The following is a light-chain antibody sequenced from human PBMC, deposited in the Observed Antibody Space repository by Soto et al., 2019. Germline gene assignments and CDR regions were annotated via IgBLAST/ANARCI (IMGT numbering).Light chain of an antibody. CDR2: AAS. CDR1: QGLDNY. Sequence: DIQLTQSPSFVSASVGGRVTITCRASQGLDNYLAWYQQKPGKAPKLLIYAASTLQSGVPSRFSGSGSGTEFTLTISSLQPEDFATYYCQQLNSFGPGTKVDIK. CDR3: QQLNS. V-gene: IGKV1-9*01. J-gene: IGKJ3*01.